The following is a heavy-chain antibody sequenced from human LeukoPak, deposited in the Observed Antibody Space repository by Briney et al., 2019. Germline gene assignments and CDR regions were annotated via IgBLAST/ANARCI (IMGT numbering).Heavy chain of an antibody. CDR2: ISYDGSNK. J-gene: IGHJ6*02. D-gene: IGHD4-17*01. V-gene: IGHV3-30*18. CDR1: GFTFSSYG. Sequence: GGSLRLSCAASGFTFSSYGMHWVRQAPGKGLEWVAVISYDGSNKYYADSVKGRFTISRDNSKNTLYLQMNSLRAEDTAVYYCAKDPRREYGEFDYGGDYGMDVWGQGTTVTVSS. CDR3: AKDPRREYGEFDYGGDYGMDV.